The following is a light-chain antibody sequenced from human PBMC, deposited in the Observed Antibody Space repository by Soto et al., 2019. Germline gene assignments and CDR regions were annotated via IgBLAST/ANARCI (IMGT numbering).Light chain of an antibody. V-gene: IGKV3-11*01. Sequence: DIVLTQSPGTLSLSTGDRATLSCRASQSVSTSYLAWYQQKPGQAPRLLIYGASTRATGIPARFSGSGSGTDFTLTISSLEPEDFAVYYCQQRSNWPPITFGQGTRLEIK. CDR2: GAS. CDR3: QQRSNWPPIT. J-gene: IGKJ5*01. CDR1: QSVSTSY.